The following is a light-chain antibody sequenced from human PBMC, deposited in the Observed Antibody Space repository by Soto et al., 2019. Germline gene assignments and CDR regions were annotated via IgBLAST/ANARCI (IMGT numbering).Light chain of an antibody. V-gene: IGKV3-20*01. CDR3: QQYQNSPRT. CDR2: DTS. J-gene: IGKJ1*01. CDR1: QSVGGSS. Sequence: VLTQSPGILSLSPGERATLSCRASQSVGGSSLAWYQQRPGQAPRLLIYDTSKRATGIPDRFSGSGSGTDFTLTISRLEPEDFAVYYCQQYQNSPRTFGQGTKVDIK.